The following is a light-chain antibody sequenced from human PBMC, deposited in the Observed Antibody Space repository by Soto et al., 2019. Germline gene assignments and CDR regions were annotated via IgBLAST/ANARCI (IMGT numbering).Light chain of an antibody. CDR3: QTWGTGIQV. CDR2: LNSDGSH. V-gene: IGLV4-69*01. J-gene: IGLJ1*01. Sequence: QSVLTQSPSASASLGASVKLTCTLSSGHSNYAIAWHQQQPEKGPRYLMILNSDGSHSTGDGIPDRFSGSSSGAERYLTISRLQSEDEADYYCQTWGTGIQVFGTGTKLTVL. CDR1: SGHSNYA.